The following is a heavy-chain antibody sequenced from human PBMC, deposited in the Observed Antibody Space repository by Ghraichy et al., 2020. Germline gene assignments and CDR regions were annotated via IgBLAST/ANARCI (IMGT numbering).Heavy chain of an antibody. CDR3: ARMRGGWELRVLRYYDMDV. CDR1: GFSLSTSGMC. Sequence: SGPTLVKPTQTLTLTCTFSGFSLSTSGMCVSWIRQPPGKALEWLALIDWDDDKYYSTSLKTRLTISKDTSKNQVVLTMTNMDPVDTATYYCARMRGGWELRVLRYYDMDVWGQGTTVTVSS. CDR2: IDWDDDK. V-gene: IGHV2-70*01. J-gene: IGHJ6*02. D-gene: IGHD1-26*01.